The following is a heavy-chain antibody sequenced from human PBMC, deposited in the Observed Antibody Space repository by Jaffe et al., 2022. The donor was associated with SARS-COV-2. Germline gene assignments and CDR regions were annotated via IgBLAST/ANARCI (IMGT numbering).Heavy chain of an antibody. Sequence: QVQLQESGPGLLKPSQTLSLTCTVSGGSISSGSYYWTWIRQPAGKGLEWIGRIYTTGSTSDNPSLESRVTISLDTSKNQFSLRLGSVTAADTAVYFCARDSTGTDSFDIWGQGTMVTVSS. D-gene: IGHD1-1*01. CDR1: GGSISSGSYY. CDR2: IYTTGST. J-gene: IGHJ3*02. V-gene: IGHV4-61*02. CDR3: ARDSTGTDSFDI.